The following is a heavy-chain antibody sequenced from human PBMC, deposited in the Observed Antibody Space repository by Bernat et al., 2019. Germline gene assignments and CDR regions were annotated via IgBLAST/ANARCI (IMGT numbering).Heavy chain of an antibody. V-gene: IGHV3-11*03. CDR2: ITSSSSYT. D-gene: IGHD1-1*01. Sequence: QVQLLESGGGLVKPGGSLRLSCAASGFTFTDYYMSWIRQAPGKGLDWVSYITSSSSYTYYADSVKGRFTISRDNSKNSLYLQMNSLRAEDTAVYYCARGTSTSDPYMDVWGKGTTVTVSS. CDR1: GFTFTDYY. CDR3: ARGTSTSDPYMDV. J-gene: IGHJ6*03.